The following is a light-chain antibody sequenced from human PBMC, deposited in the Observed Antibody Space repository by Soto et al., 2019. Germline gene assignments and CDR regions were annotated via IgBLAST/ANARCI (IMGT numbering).Light chain of an antibody. Sequence: EIGLTQSPGTLSLSPAETATLSFRANQTLNHNYLAWYQQKPGQAPRLLIYGASSRATGIPDRFSGSGSGTDFTLTINRLEPEDFAVYYCEQYDKSITFGGGTKVDIK. CDR2: GAS. CDR3: EQYDKSIT. J-gene: IGKJ4*01. V-gene: IGKV3-20*01. CDR1: QTLNHNY.